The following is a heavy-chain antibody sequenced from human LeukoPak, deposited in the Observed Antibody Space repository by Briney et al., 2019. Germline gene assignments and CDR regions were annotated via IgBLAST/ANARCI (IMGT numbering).Heavy chain of an antibody. V-gene: IGHV3-23*01. CDR3: AKGGYCSSTSCYVGWFDP. Sequence: GGSLRLSCAASGFTFSSYVMNWVRQAPGKGLDWASVISGGGGSTYYADSVKGRFTISRDNSKNTLFLQMNSLRAEDTAVYYCAKGGYCSSTSCYVGWFDPWGQGTLVTVSS. J-gene: IGHJ5*02. CDR1: GFTFSSYV. CDR2: ISGGGGST. D-gene: IGHD2-2*01.